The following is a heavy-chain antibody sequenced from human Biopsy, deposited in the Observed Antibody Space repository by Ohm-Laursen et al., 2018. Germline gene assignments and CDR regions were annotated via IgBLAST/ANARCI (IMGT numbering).Heavy chain of an antibody. CDR3: ARHPTGFWFDP. CDR2: IYNTETT. V-gene: IGHV4-39*01. Sequence: SDTLSLTCTVSGGSISSSTTYYWAWLRQPPGKGLEWIGIIYNTETTFYNPSLKSRVTISVDTSTNLFSLKVSSVTAADTALYFCARHPTGFWFDPWGHGTLVTVSS. CDR1: GGSISSSTTYY. J-gene: IGHJ5*02.